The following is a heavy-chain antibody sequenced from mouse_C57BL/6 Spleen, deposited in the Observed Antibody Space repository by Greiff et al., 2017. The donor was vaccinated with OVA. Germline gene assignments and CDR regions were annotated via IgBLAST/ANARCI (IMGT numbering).Heavy chain of an antibody. CDR2: ILPSIGRT. Sequence: SGSELRSPGSSVKLSCKDFDSEVFPIAYMSWVRQKPGHGFEWIGGILPSIGRTIYGEKFEDKATLDADTLSNTAYLELNSLTSEDSAIYYCARGVITTVVAPNWYFDVWGTGTTVTVSS. V-gene: IGHV15-2*01. CDR1: DSEVFPIAY. D-gene: IGHD1-1*01. CDR3: ARGVITTVVAPNWYFDV. J-gene: IGHJ1*03.